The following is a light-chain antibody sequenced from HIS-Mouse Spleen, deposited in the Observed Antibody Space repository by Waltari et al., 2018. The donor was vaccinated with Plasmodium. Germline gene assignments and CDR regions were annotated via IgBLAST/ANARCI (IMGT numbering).Light chain of an antibody. Sequence: SSELTQDPAVSVALGQTVRIPCQGDSLRTYYTSWYQQKPGQAPVLVIYGKNNRPPGIPDRFSGSSSGNTASLTITGAQAEDEADYYCNSRDSSGNHLVFGGGTKLTVL. J-gene: IGLJ2*01. CDR1: SLRTYY. V-gene: IGLV3-19*01. CDR2: GKN. CDR3: NSRDSSGNHLV.